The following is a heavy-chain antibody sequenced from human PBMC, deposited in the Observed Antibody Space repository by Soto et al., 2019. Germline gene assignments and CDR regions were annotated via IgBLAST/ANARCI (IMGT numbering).Heavy chain of an antibody. V-gene: IGHV1-69*02. CDR1: GGTFSSYT. J-gene: IGHJ5*02. CDR2: IIPILGIA. CDR3: ARVKGDTPCDP. D-gene: IGHD2-2*02. Sequence: QVQLVQSGAEVKKPGSSVKVSCKASGGTFSSYTISWVRQAPGQGLEWMGRIIPILGIANYAQKFQGRVTITADKSTSTAYMELSSLRSEDTAVYYCARVKGDTPCDPWGQGTLVTVSS.